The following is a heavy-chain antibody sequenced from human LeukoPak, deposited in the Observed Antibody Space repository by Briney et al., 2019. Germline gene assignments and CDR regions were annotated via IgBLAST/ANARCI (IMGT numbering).Heavy chain of an antibody. CDR1: GGSISSDY. CDR2: IYYSGST. V-gene: IGHV4-59*08. CDR3: ASRPYSSSWYARDYYYYGMDV. J-gene: IGHJ6*02. D-gene: IGHD6-13*01. Sequence: SETPSLTCTVSGGSISSDYWSWIRQPPGKGLEWIGYIYYSGSTNYNPSLKSRVTISVDTSKNQFFLKLSSVTAADTAVYYCASRPYSSSWYARDYYYYGMDVWGQGTTVTVSS.